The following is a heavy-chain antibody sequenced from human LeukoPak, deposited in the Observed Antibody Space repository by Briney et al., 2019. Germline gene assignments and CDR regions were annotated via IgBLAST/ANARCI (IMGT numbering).Heavy chain of an antibody. CDR3: ARVEYYYDSSNYYRQLLYFNY. D-gene: IGHD3-22*01. CDR2: ISSAATTI. J-gene: IGHJ4*02. CDR1: GFTFDDYA. V-gene: IGHV3-11*01. Sequence: GGSLRLSCAASGFTFDDYAMHWVRQAPGKGLEWVSYISSAATTIDYADSVKGRFTISRDNAKNSLYLQMNSLRAEDAAMYYCARVEYYYDSSNYYRQLLYFNYWGQGTLVTVSS.